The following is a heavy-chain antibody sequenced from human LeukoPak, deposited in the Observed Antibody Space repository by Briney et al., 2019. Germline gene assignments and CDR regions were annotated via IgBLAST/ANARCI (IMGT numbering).Heavy chain of an antibody. D-gene: IGHD3-3*01. V-gene: IGHV3-74*01. CDR1: GFSFSGHW. J-gene: IGHJ3*02. Sequence: GGSLRLSCTASGFSFSGHWMHWARQLPGKGLVWVSRISPTGSTTSYADSVKGRFTVSRDNSKNTLYLQMNSLRAEDTAVYYCAKDQAGIITIFGVVIPDAFDIWGQGTMVTVSS. CDR3: AKDQAGIITIFGVVIPDAFDI. CDR2: ISPTGSTT.